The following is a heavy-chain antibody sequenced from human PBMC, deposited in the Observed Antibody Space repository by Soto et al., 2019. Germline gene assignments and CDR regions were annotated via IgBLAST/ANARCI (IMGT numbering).Heavy chain of an antibody. V-gene: IGHV4-59*01. J-gene: IGHJ6*02. D-gene: IGHD3-9*01. CDR1: GGSXSSYY. Sequence: PXETLSLTCTVSGGSXSSYYWSWIRQPPGKGLEWIGYIYYSGSTNYNPSLKSRVTISVDTSKNQFSLKLSSVTAADTAVYYCAIGGLRYFDWSLNYYGMDVWGQGTTVTVSS. CDR3: AIGGLRYFDWSLNYYGMDV. CDR2: IYYSGST.